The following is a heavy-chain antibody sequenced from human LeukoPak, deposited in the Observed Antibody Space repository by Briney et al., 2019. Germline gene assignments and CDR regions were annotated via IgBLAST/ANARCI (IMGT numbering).Heavy chain of an antibody. CDR2: LRYDGSNK. Sequence: SGGPLRLSCAASGFHFSIFGMLWLRQPTGKGLEWGAFLRYDGSNKSHSDSVMGRFTISRDNSKNTLYLQMNSLVAEDTAVYYCANRNYANSAYVGDYWGQGTLVTVSS. CDR3: ANRNYANSAYVGDY. D-gene: IGHD3-22*01. V-gene: IGHV3-30*02. J-gene: IGHJ4*02. CDR1: GFHFSIFG.